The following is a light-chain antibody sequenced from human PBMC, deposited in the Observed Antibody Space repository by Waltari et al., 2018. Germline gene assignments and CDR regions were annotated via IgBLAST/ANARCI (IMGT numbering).Light chain of an antibody. CDR3: QVWDSSSDHAV. CDR2: YDS. V-gene: IGLV3-21*04. J-gene: IGLJ7*01. Sequence: SYVLTQPPSVSVAPGKPARITCGGNNIGSKSVQWYQQKPGQAPVLVIYYDSDWPSGIPERFSGSNSGNTATLTISRVEAGDEADYYCQVWDSSSDHAVFGGGTQLTVL. CDR1: NIGSKS.